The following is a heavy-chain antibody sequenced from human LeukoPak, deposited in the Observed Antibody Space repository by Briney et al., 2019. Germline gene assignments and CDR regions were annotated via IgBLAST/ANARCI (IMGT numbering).Heavy chain of an antibody. CDR3: ARDRDYYDSSGYPEY. Sequence: GGSLRLSCAASGFTFSSYSMNWVRQAPGKGLEWVSSISSSSSYIYYADSVKGRFTFSRDNAKNSLYLQMNSLRAEDTAVYYCARDRDYYDSSGYPEYWGQGTLVTVSS. CDR1: GFTFSSYS. CDR2: ISSSSSYI. V-gene: IGHV3-21*01. J-gene: IGHJ4*02. D-gene: IGHD3-22*01.